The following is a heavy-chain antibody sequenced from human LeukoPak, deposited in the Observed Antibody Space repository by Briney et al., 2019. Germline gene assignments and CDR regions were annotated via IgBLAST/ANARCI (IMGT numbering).Heavy chain of an antibody. CDR3: ARGAHYYYDSSGYSYGDDY. CDR1: GFTFTNYN. V-gene: IGHV3-21*01. CDR2: ISSSSSYI. Sequence: GGSLRLSCAASGFTFTNYNMNWVRQDPGKGLEWVSSISSSSSYIYYADSVKGRFTISRDNAKNSLYLQMNSLRAEDTAVYYCARGAHYYYDSSGYSYGDDYWGQGTLVTVSS. J-gene: IGHJ4*02. D-gene: IGHD3-22*01.